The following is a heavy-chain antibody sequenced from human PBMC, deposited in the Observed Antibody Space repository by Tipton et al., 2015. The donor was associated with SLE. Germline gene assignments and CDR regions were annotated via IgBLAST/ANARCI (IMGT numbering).Heavy chain of an antibody. CDR2: IFYRGIT. J-gene: IGHJ5*02. V-gene: IGHV4-39*01. CDR3: ARHTRTGYSGSLWFDP. CDR1: GGSISRSNYY. Sequence: TLSLTCTVSGGSISRSNYYWGWIRQPPGKGLEWIGSIFYRGITYYNPSLKSRVTISVDTSKNQFSLKLSSVTAADTAVYTCARHTRTGYSGSLWFDPWGQGTLVTVSS. D-gene: IGHD6-13*01.